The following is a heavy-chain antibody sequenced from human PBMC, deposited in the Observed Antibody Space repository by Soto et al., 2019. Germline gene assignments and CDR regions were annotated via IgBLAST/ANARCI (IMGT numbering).Heavy chain of an antibody. CDR2: VDYDGRST. CDR1: GFTFSGYW. J-gene: IGHJ4*02. CDR3: ARDGSGPIDFDY. V-gene: IGHV3-74*01. D-gene: IGHD3-10*01. Sequence: EVQLVESGGGLVQPGGSLRLSCAASGFTFSGYWMHWVRQAPGKGLVWVSRVDYDGRSTTYADSVKGRFTISRDNAKNTLYLQMNSLTADDTAGYYCARDGSGPIDFDYWGQGTLVTVPS.